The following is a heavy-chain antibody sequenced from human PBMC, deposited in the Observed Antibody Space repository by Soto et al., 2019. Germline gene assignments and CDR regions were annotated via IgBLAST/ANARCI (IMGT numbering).Heavy chain of an antibody. Sequence: GGSLRLSCAASGFTFSGYAMSWVRQAPGKGLEWVSAISGSGGSTYYADSVKGRFTISRDNSKNTLYLQMNSLRAEDTAVYYYTKFLILSNDWNGIYYYYGMEVWGQGTPVTVSS. V-gene: IGHV3-23*01. J-gene: IGHJ6*02. CDR3: TKFLILSNDWNGIYYYYGMEV. CDR2: ISGSGGST. D-gene: IGHD1-1*01. CDR1: GFTFSGYA.